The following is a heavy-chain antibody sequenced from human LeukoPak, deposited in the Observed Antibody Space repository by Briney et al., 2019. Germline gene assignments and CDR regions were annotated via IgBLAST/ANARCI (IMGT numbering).Heavy chain of an antibody. CDR3: ARDLDGGASWFDP. V-gene: IGHV1-18*04. D-gene: IGHD1-26*01. Sequence: ASVKVSCKASGYTFTGYYMHWVRQAPGQGLEWMGWISAYNGNTNYAQKLQGRVTMTTDTSTSTAYMELRSLRSDDTAVYYCARDLDGGASWFDPWGQGTLVTVSS. CDR2: ISAYNGNT. CDR1: GYTFTGYY. J-gene: IGHJ5*02.